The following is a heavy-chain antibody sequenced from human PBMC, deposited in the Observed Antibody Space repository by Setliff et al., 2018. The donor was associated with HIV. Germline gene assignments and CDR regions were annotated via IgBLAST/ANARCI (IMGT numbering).Heavy chain of an antibody. V-gene: IGHV1-2*02. Sequence: ASVKVSCKASGYTFTDYYLHWVRQGPGQGLEWMGWINPNSGDTNYTQKFQGRVTMTRDTSIRTAYMELSSLTSDDTAVYYCARDQVYWQQLLFDYWGKGTTVTVSS. D-gene: IGHD6-13*01. CDR2: INPNSGDT. CDR1: GYTFTDYY. J-gene: IGHJ4*03. CDR3: ARDQVYWQQLLFDY.